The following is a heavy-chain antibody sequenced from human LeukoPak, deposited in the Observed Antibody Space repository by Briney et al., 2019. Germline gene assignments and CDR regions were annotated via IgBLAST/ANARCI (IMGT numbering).Heavy chain of an antibody. J-gene: IGHJ4*02. CDR1: GFTFSSYA. Sequence: GGSLRLSCAASGFTFSSYAMSWVRQAPGKGLEWVSAISGTGDKTYYADSVRGRFTISRDNSKNTVYLQMNSLRAKDTAVYYCARGYGSLSTWGQGTLVTVSS. CDR3: ARGYGSLST. V-gene: IGHV3-23*01. D-gene: IGHD6-13*01. CDR2: ISGTGDKT.